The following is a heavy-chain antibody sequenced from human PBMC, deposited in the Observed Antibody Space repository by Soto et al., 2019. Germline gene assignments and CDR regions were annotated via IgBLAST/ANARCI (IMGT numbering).Heavy chain of an antibody. CDR2: VDYSGVYT. V-gene: IGHV3-23*01. CDR1: GFTFSGFA. Sequence: GGSLRLSCAASGFTFSGFAMNWVRQAPGKGLEWVSSVDYSGVYTFYAASVKGRFTISRDNSRNMVYLELNSLRVEDTAVYYCAKRSGGFSEFDFWGQGALVTVSS. D-gene: IGHD5-12*01. CDR3: AKRSGGFSEFDF. J-gene: IGHJ4*02.